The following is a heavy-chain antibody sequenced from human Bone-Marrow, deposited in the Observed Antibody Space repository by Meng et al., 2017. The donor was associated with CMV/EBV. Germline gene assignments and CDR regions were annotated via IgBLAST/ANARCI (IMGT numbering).Heavy chain of an antibody. J-gene: IGHJ2*01. CDR2: INPNGGGT. CDR1: GYTFTGYY. Sequence: ASVKVSCKASGYTFTGYYMHWVRQAPGQAPEWMGWINPNGGGTNYAQKFQGRVTMTRDTSISTAYMELSRLRSDDTAVYYCAKDRNWYFELWGRGTLVTVSS. CDR3: AKDRNWYFEL. V-gene: IGHV1-2*02.